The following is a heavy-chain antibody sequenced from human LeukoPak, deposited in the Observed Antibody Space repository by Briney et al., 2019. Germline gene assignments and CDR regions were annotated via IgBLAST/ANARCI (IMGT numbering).Heavy chain of an antibody. J-gene: IGHJ4*02. Sequence: PGGSLRLSCAASGFTFTIYAMTWVRQAPGKGLEWVAIIDQGGSDKYYLASVRGRFTISRDNARNSLDLQMDSLRVEDTAIYYCVRDNRMGASLFAYWGQGNLVTVSS. CDR1: GFTFTIYA. V-gene: IGHV3-7*01. D-gene: IGHD1-26*01. CDR2: IDQGGSDK. CDR3: VRDNRMGASLFAY.